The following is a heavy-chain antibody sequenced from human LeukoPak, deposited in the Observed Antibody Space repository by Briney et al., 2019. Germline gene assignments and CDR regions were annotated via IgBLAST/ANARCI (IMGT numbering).Heavy chain of an antibody. V-gene: IGHV4-34*01. J-gene: IGHJ4*02. Sequence: SETLSLTCAVYGGSFSGYYWSWIRQPPGKGLEWIGEINHGGSTNYNPSLKSRVTISVDTSKNQFSMKLTSVTAADTAVYYCARGVGHYSSSWYGAGFYHRRFDYWGQGTLVTVSS. CDR2: INHGGST. CDR3: ARGVGHYSSSWYGAGFYHRRFDY. D-gene: IGHD6-13*01. CDR1: GGSFSGYY.